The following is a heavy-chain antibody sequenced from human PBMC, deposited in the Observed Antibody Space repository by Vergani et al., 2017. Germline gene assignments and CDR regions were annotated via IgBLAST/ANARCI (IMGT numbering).Heavy chain of an antibody. CDR2: ISSSGSTI. V-gene: IGHV3-11*04. J-gene: IGHJ6*02. CDR1: GYTFSDYY. CDR3: ARATVVTPYGYYYYGMDG. Sequence: QVQLVESGGGLVKPGGSLRLSCAASGYTFSDYYMSWIRQAPGKGLEWVSYISSSGSTIYYADSVKGRFTTSRDNAKNSLYLQMNSLRAEDTAVYYCARATVVTPYGYYYYGMDGWGQGTTVTVSS. D-gene: IGHD4-23*01.